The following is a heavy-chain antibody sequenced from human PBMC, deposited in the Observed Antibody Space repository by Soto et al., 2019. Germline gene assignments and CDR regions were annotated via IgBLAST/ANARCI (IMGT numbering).Heavy chain of an antibody. CDR2: IYYSGST. V-gene: IGHV4-39*01. Sequence: SETLSLTCTVSGGSISSSSYYCGWIRQPPGKGLEWIGSIYYSGSTYYNPSLKSRVTISVDTSKNQFSLKLSSVTAADTAVYYCARHRRWQTFDYWGQGTLVTVSS. CDR3: ARHRRWQTFDY. J-gene: IGHJ4*02. CDR1: GGSISSSSYY. D-gene: IGHD2-15*01.